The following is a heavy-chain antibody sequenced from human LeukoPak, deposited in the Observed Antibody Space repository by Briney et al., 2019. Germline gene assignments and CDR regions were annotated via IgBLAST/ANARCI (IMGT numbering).Heavy chain of an antibody. J-gene: IGHJ6*02. CDR1: GFTFSSYS. CDR3: ARAKGTDYYYYGMDV. Sequence: PGGSLRLSCAASGFTFSSYSMNWVRQAPGKGLEWVSSISSSSSYIYYADSVKGRFTISRDNAKDSLYLQMNSLRAEDTAVYYCARAKGTDYYYYGMDVWGQGTTVTVSS. D-gene: IGHD1-1*01. CDR2: ISSSSSYI. V-gene: IGHV3-21*01.